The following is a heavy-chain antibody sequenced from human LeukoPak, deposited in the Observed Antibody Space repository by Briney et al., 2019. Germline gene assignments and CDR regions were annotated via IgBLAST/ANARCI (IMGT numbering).Heavy chain of an antibody. V-gene: IGHV3-30*03. CDR1: GFTFSSYS. J-gene: IGHJ4*02. Sequence: GGSLRLSCAASGFTFSSYSMNWVRQAPGKGLEWVAVISYDGSNKYYADSVKGRFTISRDNSKNTLYLQMNSLRAEDTAVYYCARPPRHSYGHYWGQGTLVTVSS. CDR2: ISYDGSNK. CDR3: ARPPRHSYGHY. D-gene: IGHD5-18*01.